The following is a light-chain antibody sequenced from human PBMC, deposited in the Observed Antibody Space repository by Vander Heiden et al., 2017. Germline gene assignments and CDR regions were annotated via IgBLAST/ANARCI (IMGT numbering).Light chain of an antibody. CDR3: QQYGGSPRYT. V-gene: IGKV3-20*01. CDR1: QSVSSSY. J-gene: IGKJ2*01. CDR2: GAS. Sequence: EIVLTQSPGTLSLSPGARATISCRASQSVSSSYLAWYQQKPGQAPRLLIYGASSRATGIPDRFSGSGSGTDFTLTISRLEPEDFAVYYCQQYGGSPRYTFGQGTKLEIK.